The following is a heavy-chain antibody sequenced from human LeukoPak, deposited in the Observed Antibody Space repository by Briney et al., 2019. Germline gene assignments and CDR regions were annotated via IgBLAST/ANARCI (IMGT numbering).Heavy chain of an antibody. V-gene: IGHV4-59*01. CDR3: ARALGYSSGWGVDY. D-gene: IGHD6-19*01. Sequence: SETLSLTCTVSGGXISNYYCSWIRQPPGKGLEYIGYSYNSGSTYYNPSLKSRVIMSQDTSKNQFSLNLSSVTAADTAVYYCARALGYSSGWGVDYWGQGILVTVSS. CDR1: GGXISNYY. J-gene: IGHJ4*02. CDR2: SYNSGST.